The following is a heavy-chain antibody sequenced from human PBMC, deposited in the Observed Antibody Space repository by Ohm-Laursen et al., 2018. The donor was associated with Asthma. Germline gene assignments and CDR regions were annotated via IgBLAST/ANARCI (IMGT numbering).Heavy chain of an antibody. CDR1: GYTFSRYS. CDR2: ISTASTFI. CDR3: ARIGPEWELPGREYSLHH. V-gene: IGHV3-21*01. D-gene: IGHD1-26*01. J-gene: IGHJ1*01. Sequence: GQTLSLTCAASGYTFSRYSIHWVRQAPGKGLEWVVSISTASTFIYYADSVRGRFTTSRDNAKNSVYLQMNSLRAEDTALYYCARIGPEWELPGREYSLHHWGEGTLVTVSS.